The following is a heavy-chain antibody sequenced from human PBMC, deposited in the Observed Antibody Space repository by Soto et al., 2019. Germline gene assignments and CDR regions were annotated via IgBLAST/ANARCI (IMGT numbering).Heavy chain of an antibody. CDR1: GLKRSNSGVG. V-gene: IGHV2-5*02. CDR2: IYGDNDK. D-gene: IGHD4-17*01. J-gene: IGHJ4*02. CDR3: AHCTLHDYGDYDPGTSHVFDS. Sequence: QITLKESGPSPVKPTQTLSMTCTFSGLKRSNSGVGVAWIRQPPGKALEWLALIYGDNDKRYSPSLKTRLTITKDTSKNQVVLTMTNMDPVDTSTYYCAHCTLHDYGDYDPGTSHVFDSWGQGTLVTVSP.